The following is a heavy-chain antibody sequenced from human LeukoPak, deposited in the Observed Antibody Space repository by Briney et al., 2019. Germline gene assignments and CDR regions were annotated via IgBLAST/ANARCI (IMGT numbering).Heavy chain of an antibody. Sequence: GGSLRLSCAASGFTFSSYSMNWVRQAPGKGLEWVSSIISSGTYIYYADSVKGRFTISRDNARNSLSLQMNSLRAEDTAVYYCARDGDILTGYYFDYWGQGTLVTVSS. V-gene: IGHV3-21*01. CDR3: ARDGDILTGYYFDY. CDR2: IISSGTYI. CDR1: GFTFSSYS. D-gene: IGHD3-9*01. J-gene: IGHJ4*02.